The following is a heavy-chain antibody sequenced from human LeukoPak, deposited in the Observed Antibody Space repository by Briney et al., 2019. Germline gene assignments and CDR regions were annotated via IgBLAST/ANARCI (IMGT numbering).Heavy chain of an antibody. CDR1: GFTFSSYW. Sequence: GGSLRLSCAASGFTFSSYWMHWVRQAPGKGLVWVSRINSDGSSTGYADSVKGRFTISRDNAKNTLYLQMNSLRAEDTAVYYCARGHYYDSSGGPDYWGQGTLVTVFS. J-gene: IGHJ4*02. CDR3: ARGHYYDSSGGPDY. CDR2: INSDGSST. V-gene: IGHV3-74*01. D-gene: IGHD3-22*01.